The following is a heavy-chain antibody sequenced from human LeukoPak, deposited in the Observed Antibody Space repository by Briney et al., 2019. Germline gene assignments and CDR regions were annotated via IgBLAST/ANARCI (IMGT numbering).Heavy chain of an antibody. J-gene: IGHJ1*01. CDR2: IYYSGST. V-gene: IGHV4-39*07. Sequence: SETLSLTCTVSGGSISSTSYYWGWIRQPPGKGLEWLGSIYYSGSTYYNPSLKSRVTISVDTSKNQFSLKLSSVTAADTAVCYCARGEINSSGWYMDYFQHWGQGTMITVSS. CDR1: GGSISSTSYY. CDR3: ARGEINSSGWYMDYFQH. D-gene: IGHD6-19*01.